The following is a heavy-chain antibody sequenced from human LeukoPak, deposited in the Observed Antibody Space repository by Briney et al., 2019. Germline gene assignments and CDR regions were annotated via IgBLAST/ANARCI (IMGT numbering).Heavy chain of an antibody. V-gene: IGHV1-46*01. J-gene: IGHJ4*02. CDR1: GYMFTGYY. Sequence: ASVKVSCKASGYMFTGYYMHWVRQAPRQGPEWVGVIHPSDGSTSYAPKFQGRVTMTRDTSTTTVYMELSSLRSEDTAVYYCSRVGSSSYYFDYWGQGTLVTVSS. CDR3: SRVGSSSYYFDY. D-gene: IGHD6-13*01. CDR2: IHPSDGST.